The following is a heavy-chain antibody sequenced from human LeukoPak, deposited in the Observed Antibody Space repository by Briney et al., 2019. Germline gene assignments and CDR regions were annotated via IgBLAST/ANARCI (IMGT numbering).Heavy chain of an antibody. CDR1: GFTFSSYA. CDR3: GKGGGGGGYPLGN. J-gene: IGHJ4*02. D-gene: IGHD1-1*01. V-gene: IGHV3-23*01. CDR2: ISGPGGGT. Sequence: GGSLRLSCAASGFTFSSYAMSWVRQAPGKGLEWISSISGPGGGTYYADSVKGRFTISRDNSKNTLYLQMNSQRAEDTAAYYLGKGGGGGGYPLGNGGQGTLVTVP.